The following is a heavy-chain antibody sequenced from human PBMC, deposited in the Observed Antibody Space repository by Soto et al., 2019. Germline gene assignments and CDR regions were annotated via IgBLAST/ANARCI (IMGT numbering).Heavy chain of an antibody. J-gene: IGHJ3*02. CDR1: GGSISSSNW. CDR3: ASLTAYYDSSGYSNAFDI. CDR2: IYHSGST. V-gene: IGHV4-4*02. Sequence: PSETLSLTCAVSGGSISSSNWWSWVRQPPGKGLEWIGEIYHSGSTNYNPSLKSRVTISVGKSKNQFSLKLSSVTAADTAVYYCASLTAYYDSSGYSNAFDIWGQGTIGTVSS. D-gene: IGHD3-22*01.